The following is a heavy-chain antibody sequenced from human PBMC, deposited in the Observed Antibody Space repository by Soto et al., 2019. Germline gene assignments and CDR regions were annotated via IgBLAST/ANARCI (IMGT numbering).Heavy chain of an antibody. J-gene: IGHJ5*02. D-gene: IGHD3-9*01. CDR2: IYWDDDK. CDR3: ARLGIRYFDWLLSSDNWFDP. Sequence: QITLKESGPPLVKPTQTLTLTCTFSGFSLSTSGVGVGWIRQPPGKALEWLALIYWDDDKRYSPSLKSRLTITKDTSKNQVVLTMTNMDPVDTATYYCARLGIRYFDWLLSSDNWFDPWGQGTLVTVSS. CDR1: GFSLSTSGVG. V-gene: IGHV2-5*02.